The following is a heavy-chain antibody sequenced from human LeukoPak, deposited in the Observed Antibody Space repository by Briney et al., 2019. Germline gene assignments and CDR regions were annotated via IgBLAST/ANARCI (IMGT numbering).Heavy chain of an antibody. Sequence: PSGTLSLTCTVSGGSISSSNWWSWVRQPPGEGLEWIGEIYHSGSSNYSPSLKSRVTISLDKSKNQFSLKLSSVTAADTAVYYCARHHSNNYHWDWGQGTLVTVSS. J-gene: IGHJ4*02. V-gene: IGHV4-4*02. D-gene: IGHD4-11*01. CDR3: ARHHSNNYHWD. CDR2: IYHSGSS. CDR1: GGSISSSNW.